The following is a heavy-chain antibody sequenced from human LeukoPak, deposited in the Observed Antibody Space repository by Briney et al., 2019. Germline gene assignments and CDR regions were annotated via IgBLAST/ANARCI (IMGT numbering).Heavy chain of an antibody. CDR1: GYTFTGYY. J-gene: IGHJ4*02. CDR3: ARGGQISIIVVVITTGLDY. CDR2: INPDTGGT. Sequence: ASVKVSCKASGYTFTGYYIHWVRQAPGQGLEWMGWINPDTGGTNFAQKFQGRVTMTRDTSISTAYMEPISLRSDDTAVYYCARGGQISIIVVVITTGLDYWGQGTLVTVSS. D-gene: IGHD3-22*01. V-gene: IGHV1-2*02.